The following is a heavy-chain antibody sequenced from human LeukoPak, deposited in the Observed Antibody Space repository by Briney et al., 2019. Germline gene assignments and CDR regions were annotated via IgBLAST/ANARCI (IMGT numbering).Heavy chain of an antibody. V-gene: IGHV5-51*01. J-gene: IGHJ5*02. CDR2: IYPGDSDT. D-gene: IGHD2-2*01. CDR1: GYSFTSYW. Sequence: GESLKISCKGSGYSFTSYWIGWVRQMPGKGLEWMGIIYPGDSDTRYSPSFQGQVTISADKSISTAYLQWSSLKASDTAMYYCARSPCSSTSCYEYNWFDPWGQGTLVTVSS. CDR3: ARSPCSSTSCYEYNWFDP.